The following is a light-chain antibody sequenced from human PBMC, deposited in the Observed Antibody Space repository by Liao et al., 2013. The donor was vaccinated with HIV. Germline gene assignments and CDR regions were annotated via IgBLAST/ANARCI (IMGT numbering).Light chain of an antibody. CDR3: QAWDSTTSYV. CDR1: ALPKQY. V-gene: IGLV3-25*03. CDR2: KDS. Sequence: SYELTQPPSVSLSPGQTARINCSGDALPKQYAHWYQQKSGQAPVLVICKDSERPSGIPERFSGSSSGTTVTLTISGVQAEDEADYYCQAWDSTTSYVFGTGTKVTVL. J-gene: IGLJ1*01.